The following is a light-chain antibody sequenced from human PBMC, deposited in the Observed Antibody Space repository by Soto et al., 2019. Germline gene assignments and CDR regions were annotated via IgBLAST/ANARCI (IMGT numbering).Light chain of an antibody. V-gene: IGKV3-15*01. Sequence: EIVMTQSPATVFVSPGERATLSCRASQSVSSKLAWYQQKPGQAPRLLIYSTSTRATGIPARFSGSGSGTEFTLTISSLQSEDFAVYYCQQYNNWPITFGQGTRLEIK. J-gene: IGKJ5*01. CDR1: QSVSSK. CDR2: STS. CDR3: QQYNNWPIT.